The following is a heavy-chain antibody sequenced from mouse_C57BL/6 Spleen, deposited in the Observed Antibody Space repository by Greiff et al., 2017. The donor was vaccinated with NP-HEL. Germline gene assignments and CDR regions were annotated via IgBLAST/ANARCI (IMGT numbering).Heavy chain of an antibody. J-gene: IGHJ1*03. CDR3: AKGRELPGYFDG. V-gene: IGHV1-18*01. Sequence: VQLQQSGPELVKPGASVKIPCKASGYTFTDYNMDWVKQSPGKSLEWIGDINPNNGGTIYNQKFKGKATLTVDKSSSPAYMELRSLTSEDTAVYDCAKGRELPGYFDGWGTGTTVTVSS. D-gene: IGHD1-1*01. CDR2: INPNNGGT. CDR1: GYTFTDYN.